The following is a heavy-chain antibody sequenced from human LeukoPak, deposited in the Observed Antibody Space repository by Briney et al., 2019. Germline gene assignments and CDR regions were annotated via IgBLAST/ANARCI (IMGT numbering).Heavy chain of an antibody. Sequence: PSETLSLTCAVYGGSFSGYYWSWIRQPPGKGLEWIGEINHSGSTNYNPSLKSRVTISVDTSKNQFSLKLSSVTAADTAVYYCARVPLFPAATSYLLKHYYYYGMDVWGQGTTVTVSS. V-gene: IGHV4-34*01. CDR3: ARVPLFPAATSYLLKHYYYYGMDV. CDR1: GGSFSGYY. CDR2: INHSGST. D-gene: IGHD2-2*01. J-gene: IGHJ6*02.